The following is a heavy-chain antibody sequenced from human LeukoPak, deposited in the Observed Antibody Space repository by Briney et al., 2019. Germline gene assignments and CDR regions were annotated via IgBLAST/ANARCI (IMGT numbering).Heavy chain of an antibody. CDR3: ARGSGHPMDFHYYMDV. CDR1: GYTFISYG. V-gene: IGHV1-18*01. J-gene: IGHJ6*03. D-gene: IGHD2-15*01. Sequence: ASVKVSCKASGYTFISYGISWVRQAPGQGLEWMGWISVYNGNTNYAQKIQGRVTMTTDTSTSTAYMELRSLRSDDTAVYYCARGSGHPMDFHYYMDVWGKGTTVTVSS. CDR2: ISVYNGNT.